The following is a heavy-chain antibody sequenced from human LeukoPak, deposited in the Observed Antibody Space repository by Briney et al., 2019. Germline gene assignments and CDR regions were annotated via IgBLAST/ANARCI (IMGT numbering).Heavy chain of an antibody. CDR1: GGSFSGYY. CDR2: IYYTGST. Sequence: ASETLSLTCAVYGGSFSGYYWSWIRQPPGKGLEWIATIYYTGSTYYNPSLKSRVTISVDTSKNQFSLRLSSVTAADTAMYYCARLRSPGDFDYWGQGTLVTVSS. CDR3: ARLRSPGDFDY. J-gene: IGHJ4*02. V-gene: IGHV4-34*01. D-gene: IGHD1-26*01.